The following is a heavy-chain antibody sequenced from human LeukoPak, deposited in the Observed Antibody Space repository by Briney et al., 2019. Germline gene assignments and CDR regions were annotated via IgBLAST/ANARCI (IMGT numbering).Heavy chain of an antibody. CDR2: ISGRGVST. J-gene: IGHJ4*02. CDR3: AKAASGNWNDVSDY. V-gene: IGHV3-23*01. D-gene: IGHD1-20*01. Sequence: RGSLRLSCAASGFTFSTYAMSWVRQAPGKGLEWVSAISGRGVSTSYADSVRGRFTISRDNSKNTLYLQMNSLRAEDTAVYYCAKAASGNWNDVSDYWGQGTLVTVSS. CDR1: GFTFSTYA.